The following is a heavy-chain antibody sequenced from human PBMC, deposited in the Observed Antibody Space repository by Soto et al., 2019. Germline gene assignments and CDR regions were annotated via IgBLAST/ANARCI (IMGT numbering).Heavy chain of an antibody. V-gene: IGHV3-53*01. Sequence: GGSLRLSCAASGFTVSSNHMSWVRRAPGKGLEWVSVIYNDGSTYYADSVKGRFTISRDNSKNTLYPQMSSLRAEDTAVYYCATDLYGVLDSWGQGTLVTVSS. CDR2: IYNDGST. CDR1: GFTVSSNH. CDR3: ATDLYGVLDS. J-gene: IGHJ5*01. D-gene: IGHD3-10*02.